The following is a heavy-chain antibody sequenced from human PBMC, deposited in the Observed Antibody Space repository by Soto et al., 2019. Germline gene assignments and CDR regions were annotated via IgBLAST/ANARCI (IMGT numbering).Heavy chain of an antibody. Sequence: QVQLVQSGAQVKKPGSSVKVSCKASGGTFSSYAISWVRQAPGQGLEWMGGIIPIFGTANYAQKFQGRVTITADESTSTAYMELSSLRSEDTAVYYCARVPIGRTGYCSSTSCYPGVFDYWGQGTLVTVSS. CDR1: GGTFSSYA. CDR2: IIPIFGTA. D-gene: IGHD2-2*01. V-gene: IGHV1-69*01. J-gene: IGHJ4*02. CDR3: ARVPIGRTGYCSSTSCYPGVFDY.